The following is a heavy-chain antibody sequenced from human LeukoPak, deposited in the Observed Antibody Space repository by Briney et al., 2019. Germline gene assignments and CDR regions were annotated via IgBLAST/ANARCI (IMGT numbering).Heavy chain of an antibody. CDR2: IYPDGINQ. J-gene: IGHJ4*02. D-gene: IGHD2-8*02. V-gene: IGHV3-30*04. Sequence: SGGSLRLSCAASGFTFSSYAMHWVRQAPGKGLEWLALIYPDGINQYYADSVKGRFTISRDNSKNTLYLQMNTLRGDDTAIYYCARDFHWSQHYWGQGTLVTVSS. CDR1: GFTFSSYA. CDR3: ARDFHWSQHY.